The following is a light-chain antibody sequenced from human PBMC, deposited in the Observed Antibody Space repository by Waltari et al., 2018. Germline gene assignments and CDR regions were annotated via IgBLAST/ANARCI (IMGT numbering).Light chain of an antibody. J-gene: IGLJ2*01. CDR2: GFS. Sequence: QSALTQPASVSGSPGQSITISCTGSSTDIGGYFFVSWSQQQSGKAPKLIIYGFSNRPSGVSVRFSGSKSDNTASLTISGLQTQDEADYYCSSYSSTTTRVLFGGGTRLTVL. CDR3: SSYSSTTTRVL. V-gene: IGLV2-14*03. CDR1: STDIGGYFF.